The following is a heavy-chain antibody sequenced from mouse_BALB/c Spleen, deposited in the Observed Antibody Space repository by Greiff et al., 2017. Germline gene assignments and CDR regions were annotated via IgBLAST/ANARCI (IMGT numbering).Heavy chain of an antibody. J-gene: IGHJ3*01. CDR2: IDPANGNT. CDR3: GLMITGY. Sequence: VQLKQSGAEVVKPGASVKLSCTASGFNIKDTYMHWVKQRPEQGLEWIGRIDPANGNTKYDPKFQGKATITSDTSSNTAYLQLSSLTSEDTAVYYCGLMITGYWGQGTLVTVSA. CDR1: GFNIKDTY. D-gene: IGHD2-4*01. V-gene: IGHV14-3*02.